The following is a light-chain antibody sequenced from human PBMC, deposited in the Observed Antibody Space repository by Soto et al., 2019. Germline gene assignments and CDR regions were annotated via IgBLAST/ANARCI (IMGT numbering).Light chain of an antibody. CDR2: DAS. CDR1: QSVSGSN. J-gene: IGKJ4*01. V-gene: IGKV3-20*01. Sequence: EIVLTQSPGTLSLSPGERATLSCRASQSVSGSNLAWYQQKPGQAPRLLIYDASSRATGTPDRFGGSGSGTDFTLTISRLEPEDFAVYYCQQYGSSPTLTFGGGTKVDIK. CDR3: QQYGSSPTLT.